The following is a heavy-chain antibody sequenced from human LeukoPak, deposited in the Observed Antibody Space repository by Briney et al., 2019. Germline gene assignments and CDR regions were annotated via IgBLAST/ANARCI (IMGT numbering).Heavy chain of an antibody. D-gene: IGHD3-9*01. Sequence: PSETLSLTCAVYGGSFSGYYWSWIRQPPGKGLEWIGEINHSGSTNYNPSLKSRVTISVDTSKNQFSLKLSSVTAADTAVYYCARLRFFDWSLDYWGQGTLVTVSS. CDR2: INHSGST. CDR1: GGSFSGYY. V-gene: IGHV4-34*01. CDR3: ARLRFFDWSLDY. J-gene: IGHJ4*02.